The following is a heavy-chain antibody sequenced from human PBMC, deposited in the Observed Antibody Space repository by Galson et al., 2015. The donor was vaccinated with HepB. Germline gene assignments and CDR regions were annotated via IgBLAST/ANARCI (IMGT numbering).Heavy chain of an antibody. V-gene: IGHV3-21*01. CDR1: GFTFSSYS. CDR3: ARDRGGSSSWGDWYFDL. Sequence: LRLSCAASGFTFSSYSMNWVRQAPGKGLEWVSSISSSSSYIYYADSVKGRFTISRDNAKNSLYLQMNSLRAEDTAVYYCARDRGGSSSWGDWYFDLWGRGTLVTVSS. J-gene: IGHJ2*01. D-gene: IGHD6-13*01. CDR2: ISSSSSYI.